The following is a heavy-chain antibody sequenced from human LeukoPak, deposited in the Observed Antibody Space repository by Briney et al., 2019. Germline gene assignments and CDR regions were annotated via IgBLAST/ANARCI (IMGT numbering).Heavy chain of an antibody. CDR3: ARHLALRDAFNI. CDR1: GYSFSSYW. J-gene: IGHJ3*02. Sequence: GESLRISCKGSGYSFSSYWSGWGRQMPGKGLEWMGIIYPGDSDTRYSPSFQGQVTISADKSISTAYLQWSSLKASDTAMYYCARHLALRDAFNIWGQGTMVTVSS. V-gene: IGHV5-51*01. CDR2: IYPGDSDT.